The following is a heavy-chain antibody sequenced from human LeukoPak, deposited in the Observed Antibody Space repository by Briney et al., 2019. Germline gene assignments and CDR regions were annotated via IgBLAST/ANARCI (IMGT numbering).Heavy chain of an antibody. Sequence: GGSLSFSGEAPGFTLSSYAINGFGQPPGKGLEWVAVISHDGSNIYYADSVKGRFTISRDNAKNSLYLQMNSLRAEDTAVYYCARDAVIDYWGQGTLVTVSS. CDR1: GFTLSSYA. V-gene: IGHV3-30-3*01. J-gene: IGHJ4*02. CDR2: ISHDGSNI. CDR3: ARDAVIDY.